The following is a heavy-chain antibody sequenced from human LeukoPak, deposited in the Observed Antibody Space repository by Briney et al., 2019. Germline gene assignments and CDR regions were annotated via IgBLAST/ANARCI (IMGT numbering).Heavy chain of an antibody. CDR3: VRGSPESGSYYDLDY. J-gene: IGHJ4*02. V-gene: IGHV3-7*01. D-gene: IGHD3-22*01. CDR2: INQDGTEK. Sequence: GGSLRLPCAASGFTFSDYYMSWIRQAPGKGLEWVANINQDGTEKYSVDSVKGRFTISRDNAKNSLYLQMNSLSAEDTAFYYCVRGSPESGSYYDLDYWGQGNLVTVSS. CDR1: GFTFSDYY.